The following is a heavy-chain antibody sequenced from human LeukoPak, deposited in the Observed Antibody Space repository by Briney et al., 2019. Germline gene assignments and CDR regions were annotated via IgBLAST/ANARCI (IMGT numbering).Heavy chain of an antibody. Sequence: GGSLRLSCAASGFTFSSYAMNWVRQAPGKGLGWVSVISSGGTNTYYADSVKGRFTISRDNSKNTLYLQMNSLRAEDTAVYYCAKKMLAHMDVWGKGTTVTVSS. D-gene: IGHD3-10*02. J-gene: IGHJ6*03. CDR1: GFTFSSYA. CDR3: AKKMLAHMDV. CDR2: ISSGGTNT. V-gene: IGHV3-23*01.